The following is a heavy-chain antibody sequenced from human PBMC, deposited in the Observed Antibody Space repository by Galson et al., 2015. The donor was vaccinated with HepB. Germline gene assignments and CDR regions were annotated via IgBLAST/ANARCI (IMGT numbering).Heavy chain of an antibody. D-gene: IGHD3-22*01. CDR2: IDTSSSYA. Sequence: SLRLSCAGSGFTFSDYYMTWTRQAPGKGPECISYIDTSSSYARYADSVKGRFSISSDNAKTSVFLQMNSLRAEDTAVYYCAREYSRSGFYGMDVWGQGTTVTVSS. CDR1: GFTFSDYY. V-gene: IGHV3-11*06. J-gene: IGHJ6*02. CDR3: AREYSRSGFYGMDV.